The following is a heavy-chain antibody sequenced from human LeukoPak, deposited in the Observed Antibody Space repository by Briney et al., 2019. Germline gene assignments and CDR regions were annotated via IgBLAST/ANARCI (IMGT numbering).Heavy chain of an antibody. Sequence: ASMKVSCKASGYTFTGYYMHWVRQAPGQGLEWMGWINPNSGGTNYAQKFQGRVTMTRDTSISTAYMELSRLRSDDTAVYYCARTFGNILTGYYPDYWGQGTLVTVSS. CDR3: ARTFGNILTGYYPDY. D-gene: IGHD3-9*01. CDR1: GYTFTGYY. J-gene: IGHJ4*02. V-gene: IGHV1-2*02. CDR2: INPNSGGT.